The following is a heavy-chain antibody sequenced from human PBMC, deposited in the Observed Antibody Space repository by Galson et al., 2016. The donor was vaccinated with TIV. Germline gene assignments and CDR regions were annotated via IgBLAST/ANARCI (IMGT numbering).Heavy chain of an antibody. Sequence: SVKVSCKASGGTFSTYVFSWLRQAPGQGLEWMGVINPIFGTANYAQTFQGRLTITADESTSSAYMELSSLRSEDTAVYYCATDRNTAFDTYHYCYGMDVWGQGTTVIVSS. CDR2: INPIFGTA. J-gene: IGHJ6*02. D-gene: IGHD5-18*01. CDR1: GGTFSTYV. CDR3: ATDRNTAFDTYHYCYGMDV. V-gene: IGHV1-69*13.